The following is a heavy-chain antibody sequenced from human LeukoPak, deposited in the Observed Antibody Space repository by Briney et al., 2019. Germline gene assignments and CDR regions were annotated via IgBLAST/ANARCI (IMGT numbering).Heavy chain of an antibody. J-gene: IGHJ5*02. V-gene: IGHV3-53*04. CDR2: IYSGGNT. Sequence: PGGSLRLSCAASGFTVSSSPINWVRQAPGRGLEWVSVIYSGGNTFYADSVKGRFTISRHNSENTLYLQMNSLSADDTAVYYCVRLMGSGWFDPWGQGTLVTV. CDR1: GFTVSSSP. CDR3: VRLMGSGWFDP. D-gene: IGHD2-8*01.